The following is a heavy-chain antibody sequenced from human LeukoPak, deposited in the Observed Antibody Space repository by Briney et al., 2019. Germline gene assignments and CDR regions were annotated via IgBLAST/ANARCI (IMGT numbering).Heavy chain of an antibody. J-gene: IGHJ6*02. CDR3: AREERGSGRGRYYYYGMDV. D-gene: IGHD3-10*01. CDR2: IYYSGST. V-gene: IGHV4-31*02. CDR1: GFTFSSYA. Sequence: LRLSCAASGFTFSSYAMNWVRQHPGKGLEWIGYIYYSGSTYYNPSLKSRVTISVDTSKNQFSLKLSSVTAADTAVYYCAREERGSGRGRYYYYGMDVWGQGTTVTVSS.